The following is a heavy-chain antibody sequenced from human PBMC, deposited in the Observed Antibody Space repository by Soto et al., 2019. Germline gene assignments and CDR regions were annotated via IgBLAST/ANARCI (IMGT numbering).Heavy chain of an antibody. CDR2: INPSGRST. V-gene: IGHV1-46*01. D-gene: IGHD3-22*01. CDR3: ARDHSADSSGYSYWWFDP. Sequence: ASVKVSCKTSGFIFTNYWMHWVRQAPGQGLEWMGVINPSGRSTIYAQKFQGRFTMTRDTSTTTLYMELSSLKSEDTAVYYCARDHSADSSGYSYWWFDPWGQGTLVTVSS. CDR1: GFIFTNYW. J-gene: IGHJ5*02.